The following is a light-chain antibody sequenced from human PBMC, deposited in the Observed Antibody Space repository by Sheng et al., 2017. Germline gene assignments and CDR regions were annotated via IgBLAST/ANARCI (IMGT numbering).Light chain of an antibody. Sequence: SYDLTQPPGVSVSPGQTARINCSGDALPKQYTFWYQQKPGQTPRVVIYKDTERPSGIPERFSGSSSGTIATLTISGVQAEDEADYYCQSSDTSGNYYVFGTGTKVTVL. CDR3: QSSDTSGNYYV. CDR2: KDT. V-gene: IGLV3-25*03. J-gene: IGLJ1*01. CDR1: ALPKQY.